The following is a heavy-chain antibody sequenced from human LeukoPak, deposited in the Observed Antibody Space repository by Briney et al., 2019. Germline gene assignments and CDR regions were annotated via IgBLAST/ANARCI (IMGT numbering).Heavy chain of an antibody. V-gene: IGHV4-61*02. J-gene: IGHJ5*02. Sequence: SETLSLTCTVSGGSISSGSYYWSWIRQPAGKGLEWIGRIYTSGSTNYNPSLKSRVTISVDTSKNQFSLKLSSVTAADTAVYYCARTGGKFDPWGQGTLVTVSS. D-gene: IGHD3-16*01. CDR3: ARTGGKFDP. CDR2: IYTSGST. CDR1: GGSISSGSYY.